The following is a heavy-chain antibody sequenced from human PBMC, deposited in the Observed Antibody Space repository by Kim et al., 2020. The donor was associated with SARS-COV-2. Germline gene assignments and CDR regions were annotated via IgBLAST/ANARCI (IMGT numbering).Heavy chain of an antibody. CDR3: ARVGYSYGYGGDYFDY. J-gene: IGHJ4*02. CDR1: GFTFSDYY. Sequence: GGSLRLSCAASGFTFSDYYMSWIRQAPGKGLEWVSYISSSSSYTNYADSVKGRFTISRDNAKNSLYLQMNSLRAEDTAVYYCARVGYSYGYGGDYFDYWGQGTLVTVSS. V-gene: IGHV3-11*06. D-gene: IGHD5-18*01. CDR2: ISSSSSYT.